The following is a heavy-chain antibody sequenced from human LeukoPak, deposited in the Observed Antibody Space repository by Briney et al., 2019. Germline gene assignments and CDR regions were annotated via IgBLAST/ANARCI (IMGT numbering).Heavy chain of an antibody. D-gene: IGHD1-26*01. J-gene: IGHJ6*02. Sequence: SETLSLTCTVSGSSVSSGSYYWSWIRQPPGKGLEWIGYIYYRGSTKYNPSLKSRVTISVDTSKNQFSLKLSSVTAADTAVYYCARGRRSGSYYYYYYYGMDVWGQGTTVTVSS. V-gene: IGHV4-61*01. CDR3: ARGRRSGSYYYYYYYGMDV. CDR1: GSSVSSGSYY. CDR2: IYYRGST.